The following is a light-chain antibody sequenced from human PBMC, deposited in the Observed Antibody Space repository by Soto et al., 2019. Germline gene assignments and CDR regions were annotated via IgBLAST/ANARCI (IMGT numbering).Light chain of an antibody. J-gene: IGLJ2*01. V-gene: IGLV1-36*01. CDR3: GAWDDSLNGQV. CDR1: SSNIGNNA. Sequence: QSVLTQPPSVSEAPRQRVTISCSGSSSNIGNNAVNWYQQLPGKAPKLLIYYDDLLPSGVSDRFSGSKSGTSASLAISGLQSEDEADYYCGAWDDSLNGQVFGGGTKVTVL. CDR2: YDD.